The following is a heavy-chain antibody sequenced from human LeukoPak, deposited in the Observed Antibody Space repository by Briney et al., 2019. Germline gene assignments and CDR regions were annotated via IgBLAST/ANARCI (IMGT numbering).Heavy chain of an antibody. V-gene: IGHV3-30*02. Sequence: GGSLRLSCAASGFTFSSYGMHWVRQAPGKGLEWVAFIRYDGSNKYYADSVKGRFTISRDNSKNTLYLQMNSLRAEDTAVYYCARDLVGDGYKDGTYWGQGTLVTVSS. J-gene: IGHJ4*02. D-gene: IGHD5-24*01. CDR2: IRYDGSNK. CDR1: GFTFSSYG. CDR3: ARDLVGDGYKDGTY.